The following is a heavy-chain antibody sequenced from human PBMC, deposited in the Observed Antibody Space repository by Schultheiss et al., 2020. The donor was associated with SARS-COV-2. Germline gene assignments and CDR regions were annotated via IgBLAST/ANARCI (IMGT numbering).Heavy chain of an antibody. CDR2: ISAYNGNT. J-gene: IGHJ6*02. V-gene: IGHV1-18*01. D-gene: IGHD5-12*01. CDR1: GYTFTSYD. Sequence: GESLKISCKASGYTFTSYDINWVRQAPGQGLEWMGWISAYNGNTNYAQKLQGRVTMTTDTSTSTAYMELRSLRSDDTAVYYCARARVATITLSLYYYYGMDVWGQGTTVTVSS. CDR3: ARARVATITLSLYYYYGMDV.